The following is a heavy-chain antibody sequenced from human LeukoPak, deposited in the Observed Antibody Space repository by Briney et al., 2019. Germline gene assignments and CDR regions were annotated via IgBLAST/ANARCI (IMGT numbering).Heavy chain of an antibody. V-gene: IGHV3-48*03. CDR1: GFTFSSYE. CDR2: ISSSGSTI. J-gene: IGHJ4*02. Sequence: GGSLRLSCAASGFTFSSYEMNWVRQAPGKGLEWVSYISSSGSTIYYADSVKGRFTISRDNSKNTLYLQMNSLRAEDTAVFYCAKDGSSRDGYGRVYYFDYWGQGTLVTVSS. CDR3: AKDGSSRDGYGRVYYFDY. D-gene: IGHD5-24*01.